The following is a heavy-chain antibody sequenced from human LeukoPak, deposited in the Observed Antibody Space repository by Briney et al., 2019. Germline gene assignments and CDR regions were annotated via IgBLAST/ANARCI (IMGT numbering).Heavy chain of an antibody. J-gene: IGHJ6*02. D-gene: IGHD2-2*01. CDR3: ANWPYCSSTGCYAYYYYGMDV. CDR1: GFTFSSYA. Sequence: GGSLRLSCAASGFTFSSYAMSWARQAPGKGLEWVSAISGSGGSTYYADSVKGRFTISRDNSKNTLYLQMNSLRAEDTAVYYCANWPYCSSTGCYAYYYYGMDVWGQGTTVTVSS. CDR2: ISGSGGST. V-gene: IGHV3-23*01.